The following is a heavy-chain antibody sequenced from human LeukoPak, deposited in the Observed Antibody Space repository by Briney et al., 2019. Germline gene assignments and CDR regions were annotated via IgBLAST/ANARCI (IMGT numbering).Heavy chain of an antibody. V-gene: IGHV4-59*08. J-gene: IGHJ5*02. CDR3: ARLKLMEWSPGWLDP. D-gene: IGHD3-3*01. CDR1: GGSITSYF. Sequence: SETLSLTCTVSGGSITSYFWSWIRQPPGKGLEWIGYIFYTGRTNFNPSLKSRVTISVDTSKNQFSLKLSSVTAADTAVYYCARLKLMEWSPGWLDPWGQGTLVTVSS. CDR2: IFYTGRT.